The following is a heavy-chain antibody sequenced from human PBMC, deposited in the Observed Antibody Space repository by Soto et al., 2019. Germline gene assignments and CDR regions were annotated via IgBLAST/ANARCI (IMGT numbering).Heavy chain of an antibody. CDR3: AREDSIIIPAVSDF. Sequence: GGSLRLSCTVSGFAFNNYGINWVRQAPGKGLGRVSSISKSDYTYYSDSVKGRFTISRDNAKNSVSLQMNTLRVEDTAVYYCAREDSIIIPAVSDFWGQGTLVTVSS. CDR1: GFAFNNYG. D-gene: IGHD2-2*01. J-gene: IGHJ4*02. CDR2: ISKSDYT. V-gene: IGHV3-21*06.